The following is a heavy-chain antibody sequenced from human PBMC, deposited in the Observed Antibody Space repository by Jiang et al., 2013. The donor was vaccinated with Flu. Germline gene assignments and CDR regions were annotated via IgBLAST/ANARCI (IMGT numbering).Heavy chain of an antibody. Sequence: PGLVKPSETLSLTCTVSGGSISSSSYYWGWIRQPPGKGLEWIGSIYYSGSTYYNPSLKSRVTISVDTSKNQFSLKLSSVTAADTAVYYCARQVGCSSGSCYGFWGFDPWGQGTLVTVSS. CDR1: GGSISSSSYY. CDR2: IYYSGST. CDR3: ARQVGCSSGSCYGFWGFDP. J-gene: IGHJ5*02. D-gene: IGHD2-15*01. V-gene: IGHV4-39*01.